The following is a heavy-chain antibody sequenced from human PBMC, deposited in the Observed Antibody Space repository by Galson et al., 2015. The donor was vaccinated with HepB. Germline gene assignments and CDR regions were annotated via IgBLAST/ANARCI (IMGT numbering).Heavy chain of an antibody. Sequence: SLRLSCAASGFTFSSYAMSWVRQAPGKGLEWVSAISGSGGSTYYADSVKGRFTISRDNSKNTLCLQMNSLRAEDTAVYYCARDRRPYYYYYYMDVWGKGTTVTVSS. J-gene: IGHJ6*03. CDR3: ARDRRPYYYYYYMDV. CDR1: GFTFSSYA. V-gene: IGHV3-23*01. CDR2: ISGSGGST.